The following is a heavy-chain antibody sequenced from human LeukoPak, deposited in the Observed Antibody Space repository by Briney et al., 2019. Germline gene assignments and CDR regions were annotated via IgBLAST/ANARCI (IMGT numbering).Heavy chain of an antibody. D-gene: IGHD4-17*01. CDR3: ARSYGDYES. CDR1: GYTLTNYY. Sequence: ASVKVSCKESGYTLTNYYMHWVRQAPAQGLEWLGMINPSGGSTNYAQKFRGRVTMTRDASTSTVYMELSSLRSEDTAVYYCARSYGDYESWGQGTLVTVSS. CDR2: INPSGGST. V-gene: IGHV1-46*01. J-gene: IGHJ4*02.